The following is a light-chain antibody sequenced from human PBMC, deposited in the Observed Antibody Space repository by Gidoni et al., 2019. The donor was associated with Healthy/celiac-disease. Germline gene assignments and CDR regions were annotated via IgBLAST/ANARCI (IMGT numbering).Light chain of an antibody. CDR1: SSNIGSNT. CDR3: AAWDDSLNGWV. CDR2: SNN. J-gene: IGLJ3*02. Sequence: QSVLTQPPSASWTPGQRVTISCSGSSSNIGSNTVNWYQQLPGTAPKLLIYSNNKRPSGVPDRFSGSKSGTSASLAISGLQSEDEADYYCAAWDDSLNGWVFGGGTKLTVL. V-gene: IGLV1-44*01.